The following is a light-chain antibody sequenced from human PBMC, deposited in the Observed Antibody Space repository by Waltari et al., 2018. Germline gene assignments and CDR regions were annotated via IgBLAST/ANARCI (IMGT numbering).Light chain of an antibody. V-gene: IGLV3-21*01. J-gene: IGLJ3*02. CDR3: QVWETTFDHL. CDR2: YDT. CDR1: NIGSKS. Sequence: SYVLTQPPSVSVAPGTTATITCGGKNIGSKSVHWYQQKPGQAPVLVIFYDTDRPSGIPERFSGSKSGNTATLIISRVEAGDEADYYCQVWETTFDHLFGGGTKLTVL.